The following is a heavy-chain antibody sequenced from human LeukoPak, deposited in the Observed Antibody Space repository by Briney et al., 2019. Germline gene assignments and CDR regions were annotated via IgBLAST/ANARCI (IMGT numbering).Heavy chain of an antibody. D-gene: IGHD3-3*01. J-gene: IGHJ3*02. CDR3: ARGYYDFWSGYPTRAFDI. CDR1: GYTFTSYG. V-gene: IGHV1-18*01. Sequence: ASVKVSCKASGYTFTSYGISWVRQAPGQGLEWMGWISAYNGNTNYAQKLQGRVTMATDTSTSTAHMELRSLRSDDTAVYYCARGYYDFWSGYPTRAFDIWGQGTMVTVSS. CDR2: ISAYNGNT.